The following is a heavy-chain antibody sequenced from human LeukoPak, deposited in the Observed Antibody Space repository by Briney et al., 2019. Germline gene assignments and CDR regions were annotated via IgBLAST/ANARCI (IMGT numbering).Heavy chain of an antibody. Sequence: GGSLRLSCATSGFTFNNYAMTWVRQAPGKGLEWVSTISGSGAATYYADSVKGRFTISRDNSKNTMYLQMTSLRAEDTAVYYCAKQPLNDYIWENWGQGTLGTVSS. D-gene: IGHD3-16*01. CDR2: ISGSGAAT. J-gene: IGHJ1*01. V-gene: IGHV3-23*01. CDR1: GFTFNNYA. CDR3: AKQPLNDYIWEN.